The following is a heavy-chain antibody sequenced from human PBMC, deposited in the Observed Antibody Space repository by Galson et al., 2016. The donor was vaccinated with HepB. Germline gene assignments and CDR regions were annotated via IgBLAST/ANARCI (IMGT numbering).Heavy chain of an antibody. CDR3: ARDDYSGGRGSPDY. CDR2: IDRYGGTT. J-gene: IGHJ4*02. Sequence: LSLSCAASGFFFSGRAMSWVRQAPGKGLEWVSGIDRYGGTTGYAASVKGRFTISRDNSKNTLYLQMNSLRTEDTAVYYCARDDYSGGRGSPDYWGQGTLVTVSS. CDR1: GFFFSGRA. D-gene: IGHD4/OR15-4a*01. V-gene: IGHV3-23*01.